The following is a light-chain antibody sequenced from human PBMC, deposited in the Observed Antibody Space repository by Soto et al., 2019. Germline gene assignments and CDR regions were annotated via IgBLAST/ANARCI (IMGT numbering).Light chain of an antibody. Sequence: EIVLTQSPATLSLSPGERAALSCRASQGVSRFLAWYQQKPVQAPRLLIYDASNRATGIPARFSGSGSGTDFTLAISSLEPEEFAVYYCQQRSSWPLTFGGGTKVEIK. CDR2: DAS. CDR3: QQRSSWPLT. V-gene: IGKV3-11*01. CDR1: QGVSRF. J-gene: IGKJ4*01.